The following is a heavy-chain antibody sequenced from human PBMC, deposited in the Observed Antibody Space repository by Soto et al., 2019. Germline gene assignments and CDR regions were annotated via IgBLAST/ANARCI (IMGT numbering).Heavy chain of an antibody. Sequence: EVQLVESGGGLVQPGGSLRLSCAASGFTFSSYWMHWVRQAPGKGLVWVSRINSDGSSTSYADSVKGRFTISRDNAENTLYLQMNSLRAEDTAVYYCASNDDCWSGYYTPRYWGQGTLVTVSS. CDR1: GFTFSSYW. J-gene: IGHJ4*02. V-gene: IGHV3-74*01. CDR2: INSDGSST. D-gene: IGHD3-3*01. CDR3: ASNDDCWSGYYTPRY.